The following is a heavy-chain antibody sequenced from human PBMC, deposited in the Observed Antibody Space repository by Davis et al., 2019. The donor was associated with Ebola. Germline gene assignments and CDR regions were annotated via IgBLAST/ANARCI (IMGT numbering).Heavy chain of an antibody. CDR1: GGSISSGGYS. J-gene: IGHJ6*02. Sequence: PSETLSLTCAVSGGSISSGGYSWSWIRQPPGKGLEWIGEINHSGSTNYNPSLKSRVTISVDTSKNQFSLKLSSVTAADTAVYYCAREPNGGGGMDVWGQGTTVTVSS. CDR2: INHSGST. D-gene: IGHD7-27*01. V-gene: IGHV4-30-2*01. CDR3: AREPNGGGGMDV.